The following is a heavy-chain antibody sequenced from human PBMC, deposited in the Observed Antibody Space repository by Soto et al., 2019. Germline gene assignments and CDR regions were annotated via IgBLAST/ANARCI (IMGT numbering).Heavy chain of an antibody. V-gene: IGHV4-59*08. J-gene: IGHJ4*02. CDR1: GGSISSYY. CDR2: IYYSGST. Sequence: PSETLSLTCTVSGGSISSYYWSWIRQPPGKGLEWIGNIYYSGSTYYNPSLKSRVTISVDTSKNQFSLKLSSVTAADTAVYYCASHRIVRKVGALDYWGQGTLVTVSS. D-gene: IGHD1-26*01. CDR3: ASHRIVRKVGALDY.